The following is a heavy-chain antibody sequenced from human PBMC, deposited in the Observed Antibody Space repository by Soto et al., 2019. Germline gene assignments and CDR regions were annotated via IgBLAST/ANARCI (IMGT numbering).Heavy chain of an antibody. V-gene: IGHV3-33*01. CDR2: IWYDGSNK. J-gene: IGHJ4*02. CDR1: GFTFSSYG. Sequence: QVQLVESGGGVVQPGRSLRLSCAASGFTFSSYGMHWVRQAPGKGLEWVAVIWYDGSNKYYADSVKGRFTISRDNSKNKPYLQMNSLRAEDRAVYYCASPPLPADYDSSGYYYWGQGTLVTVSS. D-gene: IGHD3-22*01. CDR3: ASPPLPADYDSSGYYY.